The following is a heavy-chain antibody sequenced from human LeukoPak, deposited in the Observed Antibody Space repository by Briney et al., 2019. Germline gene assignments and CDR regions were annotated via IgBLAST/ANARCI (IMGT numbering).Heavy chain of an antibody. J-gene: IGHJ6*02. CDR1: RGTFSSYA. V-gene: IGHV1-69*05. CDR3: ASGRQQLAHYGMDV. CDR2: IIPIFGTA. Sequence: SVKVSCKASRGTFSSYAISWVRQAPGQGLEWMGGIIPIFGTANYAQKFQGRVTMTRDTSTSTVYMELSSLRSEDTAVYYCASGRQQLAHYGMDVWGQGTTVTVSS. D-gene: IGHD6-13*01.